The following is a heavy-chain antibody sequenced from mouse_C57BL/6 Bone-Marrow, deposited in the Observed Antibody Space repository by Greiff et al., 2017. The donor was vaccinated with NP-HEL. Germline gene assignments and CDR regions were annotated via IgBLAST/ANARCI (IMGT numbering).Heavy chain of an antibody. V-gene: IGHV7-4*01. J-gene: IGHJ4*01. CDR3: VKARESGTYAMDY. CDR1: GFTFTDYY. CDR2: IRNKANGYTT. Sequence: EVQRVESGGGLVQPGASLRLSCAASGFTFTDYYMSWVRQPPGKAPEWLALIRNKANGYTTEYTASVKGRFTISRDNSQNILYLQMNTLRAEDSATYYCVKARESGTYAMDYWGQGTSVTVSS. D-gene: IGHD1-3*01.